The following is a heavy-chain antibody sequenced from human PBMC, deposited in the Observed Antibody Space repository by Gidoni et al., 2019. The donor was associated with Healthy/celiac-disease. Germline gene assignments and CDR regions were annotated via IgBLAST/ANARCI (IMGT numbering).Heavy chain of an antibody. CDR2: ISSSSSYI. V-gene: IGHV3-21*01. CDR3: ARLLEYGEQRNDAFDI. Sequence: EVQLVESGGGLVKPGGSLRLSCAASGFTFSSYSMNWVRQAPGKGLEWVSSISSSSSYIYYADSVKGRFTISRDNAKNSLYLQMNSLRAEDTAVYYCARLLEYGEQRNDAFDIWGQGTMVTVSS. D-gene: IGHD4-17*01. J-gene: IGHJ3*02. CDR1: GFTFSSYS.